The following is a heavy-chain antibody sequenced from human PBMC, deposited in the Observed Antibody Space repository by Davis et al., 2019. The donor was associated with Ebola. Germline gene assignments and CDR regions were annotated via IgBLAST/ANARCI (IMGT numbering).Heavy chain of an antibody. CDR3: AREKGYNYGVGAFDV. D-gene: IGHD5-18*01. J-gene: IGHJ3*01. CDR2: ISSYSNYI. CDR1: GFTFSTYT. V-gene: IGHV3-21*01. Sequence: GESLKISCAASGFTFSTYTMNWVRQAPGKGLEWVSSISSYSNYIYYADSVRGRFTISRDNVDNTLYVQMNSLRVEDTAIYYCAREKGYNYGVGAFDVWGQGTMVTVSS.